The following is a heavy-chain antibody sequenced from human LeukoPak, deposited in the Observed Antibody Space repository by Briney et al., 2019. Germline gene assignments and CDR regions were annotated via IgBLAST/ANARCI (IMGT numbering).Heavy chain of an antibody. CDR3: AREGLSMVRGVIPKEAWGWFDP. CDR1: GFTFSSYV. J-gene: IGHJ5*02. Sequence: GGSLRLSCAASGFTFSSYVMHWVRQAPGKGLEWVAIISYDGSNEYYADSVKGRFTISRDNSKNTLYLQMNSLRAADTAVYYCAREGLSMVRGVIPKEAWGWFDPWGQGTLVTVSS. V-gene: IGHV3-30*04. D-gene: IGHD3-10*01. CDR2: ISYDGSNE.